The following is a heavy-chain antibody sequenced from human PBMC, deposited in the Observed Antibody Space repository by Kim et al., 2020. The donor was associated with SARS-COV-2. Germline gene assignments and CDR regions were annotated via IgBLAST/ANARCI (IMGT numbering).Heavy chain of an antibody. D-gene: IGHD3-10*01. CDR2: INPNSGGT. Sequence: ASVKFSCKASGYTFTGYYMHWVRQAPGQGLEWMGWINPNSGGTNYAQKFQGRVTMTRDTSISTAYMELGRLRSDDTAVYYCATERGIYGSGSYGLFDYWGQGTLVTVSS. V-gene: IGHV1-2*02. CDR3: ATERGIYGSGSYGLFDY. J-gene: IGHJ4*02. CDR1: GYTFTGYY.